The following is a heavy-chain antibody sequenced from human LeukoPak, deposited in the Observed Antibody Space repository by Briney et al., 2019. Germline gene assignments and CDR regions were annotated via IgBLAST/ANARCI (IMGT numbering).Heavy chain of an antibody. V-gene: IGHV4-39*01. D-gene: IGHD2-2*01. CDR1: GGSISSSSYY. CDR2: IYYSGST. J-gene: IGHJ5*02. Sequence: KPSETLSLTCTVSGGSISSSSYYWGWIRQPPGKGLEWIGSIYYSGSTYYNPSLKSRVTISVDTSKNQFSLKLSSVTAADTAVYYCARRVIVVVPADFNWFDPWGQGTLVTVSS. CDR3: ARRVIVVVPADFNWFDP.